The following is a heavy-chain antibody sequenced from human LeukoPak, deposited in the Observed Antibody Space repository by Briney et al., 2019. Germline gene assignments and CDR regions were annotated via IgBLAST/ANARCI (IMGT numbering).Heavy chain of an antibody. CDR2: FYYTGST. CDR3: ARHSRSGYGDYESAFDI. V-gene: IGHV4-39*01. Sequence: TSSETLSLTCIVSGGSISSSGYYWDWIRQPPGKGLEWIGNFYYTGSTYYNPSLKSRITISVDTYKNQFSLKLRSVTAADTAVYYCARHSRSGYGDYESAFDIWGQGTMVTVSS. CDR1: GGSISSSGYY. J-gene: IGHJ3*02. D-gene: IGHD5-12*01.